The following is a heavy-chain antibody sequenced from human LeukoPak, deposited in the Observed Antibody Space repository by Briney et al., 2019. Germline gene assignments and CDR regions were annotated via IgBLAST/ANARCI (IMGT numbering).Heavy chain of an antibody. CDR3: ARDPGEWELKYYFDY. V-gene: IGHV3-64*01. D-gene: IGHD1-26*01. CDR2: ISSNGGST. CDR1: GFTFSSYA. Sequence: GGSLRLSCAASGFTFSSYAMHWVRQAPGKGLEYVSAISSNGGSTYYANSVKGRFTISRDNSKNTLYLQMGSLRAEDMAVYYCARDPGEWELKYYFDYWGQGTLVTVSS. J-gene: IGHJ4*02.